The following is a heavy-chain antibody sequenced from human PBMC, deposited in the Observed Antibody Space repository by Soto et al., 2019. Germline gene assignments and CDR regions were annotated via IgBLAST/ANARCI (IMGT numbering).Heavy chain of an antibody. Sequence: XETLSLTCAVDGWSFSGHSWTWIRQSPGKGLEWIGDINHSGRVNYSPSLKSRVTISLDTSKNQFSLTLSAVTAADTAVYYCARVRLMINNPSVYFDYSGQGTLATVSS. CDR3: ARVRLMINNPSVYFDY. CDR1: GWSFSGHS. CDR2: INHSGRV. V-gene: IGHV4-34*01. D-gene: IGHD3-16*01. J-gene: IGHJ4*02.